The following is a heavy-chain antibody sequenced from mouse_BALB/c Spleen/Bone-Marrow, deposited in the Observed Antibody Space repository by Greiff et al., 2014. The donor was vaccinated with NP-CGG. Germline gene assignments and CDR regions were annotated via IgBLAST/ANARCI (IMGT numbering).Heavy chain of an antibody. CDR2: IDPAIFT. V-gene: IGHV14-3*02. Sequence: DVQLQESGAELVKPGASVKLSCTASGFNIKDTYLHWVKQRPEQGLDWIGRIDPAIFTKYDPKFQGKATITADTSSNPAYLHLSSLTSEDTAVYYCASYRYGWYFDVWGAGTTVTVSS. D-gene: IGHD2-14*01. CDR1: GFNIKDTY. J-gene: IGHJ1*01. CDR3: ASYRYGWYFDV.